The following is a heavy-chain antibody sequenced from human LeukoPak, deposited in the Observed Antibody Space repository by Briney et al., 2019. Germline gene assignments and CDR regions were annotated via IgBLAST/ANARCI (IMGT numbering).Heavy chain of an antibody. CDR2: ISGSGGST. V-gene: IGHV3-23*01. D-gene: IGHD2-15*01. CDR3: AKDSTGLPTAHFGY. Sequence: GGSLRLSCAASGFTFSSYAMSWVRQAPGKGLEWVSAISGSGGSTYYADSVKGRFTISRDNSKNTLYLQINSLRAEDTAVYYCAKDSTGLPTAHFGYWGQGTLVTVSS. CDR1: GFTFSSYA. J-gene: IGHJ4*02.